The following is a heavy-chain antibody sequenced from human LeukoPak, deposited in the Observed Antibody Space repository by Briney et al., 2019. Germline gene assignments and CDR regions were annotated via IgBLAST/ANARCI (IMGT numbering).Heavy chain of an antibody. V-gene: IGHV3-NL1*01. CDR3: ARERRMVTYYYFGMDV. Sequence: GGSLRLSCAASGFTFSNYAMAWVRQAPGKEPEWVSVITGGGGDTYHIDSVKGRFTISRDNSKNTLYLQMNSLRAEDTAVYYCARERRMVTYYYFGMDVWGQGTTVTVSS. CDR2: ITGGGGDT. CDR1: GFTFSNYA. D-gene: IGHD2-21*02. J-gene: IGHJ6*02.